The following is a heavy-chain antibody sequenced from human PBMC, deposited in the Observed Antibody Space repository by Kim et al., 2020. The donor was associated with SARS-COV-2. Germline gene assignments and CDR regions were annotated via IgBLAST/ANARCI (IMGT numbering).Heavy chain of an antibody. D-gene: IGHD3-9*01. Sequence: YAQKFQERVTITRDMSTSTAYMELSSLRSEDTAVYYCAASVYDILTGSDYWGQGTLVTVSS. J-gene: IGHJ4*02. CDR3: AASVYDILTGSDY. V-gene: IGHV1-58*01.